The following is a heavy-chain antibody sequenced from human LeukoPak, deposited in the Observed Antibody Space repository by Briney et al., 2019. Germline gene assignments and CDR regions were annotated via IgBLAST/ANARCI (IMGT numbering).Heavy chain of an antibody. CDR2: IYYSGST. CDR3: ALDTGGYSSDY. D-gene: IGHD5-18*01. V-gene: IGHV4-59*08. J-gene: IGHJ4*02. Sequence: SETLSLTCTVSGGSISSYYWSWIRQPPGKGLEWIGYIYYSGSTNYNPSLKSRVTISVDTSKNQSSLKLSSVTAADTAVYYCALDTGGYSSDYWGQGTLVTVSS. CDR1: GGSISSYY.